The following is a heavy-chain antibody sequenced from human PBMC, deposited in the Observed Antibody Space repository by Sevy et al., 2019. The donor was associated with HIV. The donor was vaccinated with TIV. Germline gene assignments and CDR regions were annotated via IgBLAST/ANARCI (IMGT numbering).Heavy chain of an antibody. CDR2: INSDSDTM. CDR1: GFPFNYYA. CDR3: AREGGTYYDTSGYPYLLEAGFDY. J-gene: IGHJ4*02. D-gene: IGHD3-22*01. Sequence: GGSLRLSCVASGFPFNYYAMNWVRQAPGKGLEWILYINSDSDTMYYGDSVKGRFTISRDNAKNSLYLQMKSLRDEDTAVYYCAREGGTYYDTSGYPYLLEAGFDYWGQGTLVTVSS. V-gene: IGHV3-48*02.